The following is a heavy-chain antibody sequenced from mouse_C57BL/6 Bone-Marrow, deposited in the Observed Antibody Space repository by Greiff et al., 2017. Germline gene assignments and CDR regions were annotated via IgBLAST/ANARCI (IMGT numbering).Heavy chain of an antibody. CDR2: IDPSDSYT. CDR3: ARWDYGSSYGWYFDV. J-gene: IGHJ1*03. CDR1: GYTFTSYW. Sequence: QVQLQQPGAELVRPGTSVTLSCKASGYTFTSYWMHWVKQRPGQGLEWIGVIDPSDSYTNYNQKFKGKATLTVDTSSSTAYMQLSSLTSEDSAVYYCARWDYGSSYGWYFDVWGTGTTVTVSS. V-gene: IGHV1-59*01. D-gene: IGHD1-1*01.